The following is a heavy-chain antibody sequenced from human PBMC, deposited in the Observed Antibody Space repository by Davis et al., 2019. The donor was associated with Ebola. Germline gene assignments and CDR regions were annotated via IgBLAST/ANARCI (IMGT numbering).Heavy chain of an antibody. CDR1: GVSISSYY. V-gene: IGHV4-59*01. Sequence: SETLSLTCTVSGVSISSYYWSWTRQLPGKGLEWIGYVYYCGSTNYNRSLKSRVTISVDTSKNQFSLKLSSVTAADTAVYYCARGKGAACSNWFDPWGQGTLVTVSS. D-gene: IGHD6-13*01. CDR3: ARGKGAACSNWFDP. CDR2: VYYCGST. J-gene: IGHJ5*02.